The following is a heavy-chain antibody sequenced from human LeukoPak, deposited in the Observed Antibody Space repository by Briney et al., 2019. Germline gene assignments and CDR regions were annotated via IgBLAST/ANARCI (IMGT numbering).Heavy chain of an antibody. D-gene: IGHD4-23*01. CDR3: ARATNSYGGNSDY. CDR1: GFTFSDYT. J-gene: IGHJ4*02. V-gene: IGHV3-64*01. CDR2: ISSYGDNT. Sequence: GGSLRLSCVASGFTFSDYTMHWVRQAPGKGLEYVSAISSYGDNTYYANSVKGRFTISRDNSKNTLYLQMGSPGADDMAVYYCARATNSYGGNSDYWGQGTLVTVSS.